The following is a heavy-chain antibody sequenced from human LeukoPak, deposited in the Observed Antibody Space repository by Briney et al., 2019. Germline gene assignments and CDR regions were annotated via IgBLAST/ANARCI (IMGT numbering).Heavy chain of an antibody. CDR3: ARDSGAGGYYYYYYTDV. CDR2: ISSSSSYI. D-gene: IGHD3-10*01. J-gene: IGHJ6*03. V-gene: IGHV3-21*01. Sequence: TGGSLRLSCAASGFTFISYSLNWVRQAPATGLEWVSSISSSSSYIYYADSVKGRFTISRDNAKNSLYLQMNSLRAEDTAVYYCARDSGAGGYYYYYYTDVWGKGTTVTVSS. CDR1: GFTFISYS.